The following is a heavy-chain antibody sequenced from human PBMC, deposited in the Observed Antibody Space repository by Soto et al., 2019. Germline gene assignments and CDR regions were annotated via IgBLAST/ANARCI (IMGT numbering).Heavy chain of an antibody. Sequence: PCEALKISCKAFGYDVGRGWVGWVRELPVKCFEWMGIIWPADSDTRYNPTFEGQVTISADQSITTAYLQWSSLKASDTAIYYCASGSRDCSGGSCYSHWGQGTLVTVSS. D-gene: IGHD2-15*01. J-gene: IGHJ4*02. CDR2: IWPADSDT. CDR3: ASGSRDCSGGSCYSH. V-gene: IGHV5-51*01. CDR1: GYDVGRGW.